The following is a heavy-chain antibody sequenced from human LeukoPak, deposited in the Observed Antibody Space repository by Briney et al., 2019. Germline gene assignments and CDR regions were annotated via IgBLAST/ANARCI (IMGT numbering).Heavy chain of an antibody. Sequence: PSETLSLTCTVSGGSISSYYWSWIRQPPGKGLEWIGYIYYSGSTNYNPSLKSRVTISVDTSKNQFSLKLSSVTAADTAMYYCARLGVVPAANDAFDIWGQGTMVTVSS. J-gene: IGHJ3*02. CDR2: IYYSGST. CDR3: ARLGVVPAANDAFDI. V-gene: IGHV4-59*01. CDR1: GGSISSYY. D-gene: IGHD2-2*01.